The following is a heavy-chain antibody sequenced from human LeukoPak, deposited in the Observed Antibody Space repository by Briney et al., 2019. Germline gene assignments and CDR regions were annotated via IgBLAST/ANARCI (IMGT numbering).Heavy chain of an antibody. J-gene: IGHJ6*03. CDR1: GYTFTSYG. Sequence: EASVKVSCKASGYTFTSYGISWVRQAPGQGLEWMGWISAYNGNTNYAQKLQGRVTMTTDTSTSTAYMELRSLRSDDTAVYYCAREMTTVTTRGCYYYYMDVWGKGTTVTVSS. D-gene: IGHD4-17*01. V-gene: IGHV1-18*01. CDR2: ISAYNGNT. CDR3: AREMTTVTTRGCYYYYMDV.